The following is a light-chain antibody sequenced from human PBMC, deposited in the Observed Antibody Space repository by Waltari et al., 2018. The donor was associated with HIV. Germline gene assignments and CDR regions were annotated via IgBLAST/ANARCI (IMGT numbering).Light chain of an antibody. CDR2: YDT. Sequence: SSALTQPPSVSVAPGKTARITCGGENIERKSVHWYQQKPGQAPLLVIYYDTDRPSGIPERFSGSNSGDTATLTISRVGDWDEADYFCQVWDSTSDHVVFGGGTKLTVL. CDR3: QVWDSTSDHVV. J-gene: IGLJ3*02. CDR1: NIERKS. V-gene: IGLV3-21*04.